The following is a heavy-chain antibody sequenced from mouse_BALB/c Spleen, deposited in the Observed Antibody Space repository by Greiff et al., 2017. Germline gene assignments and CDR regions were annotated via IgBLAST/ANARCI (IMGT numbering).Heavy chain of an antibody. Sequence: QVQLKESGPQLVRPGASVKISCKASGYSFTSYWMHWVKQRPGQGLEWIGMIDPSDSETRLNQKFKDKATLTVDKSSSTAYMQLSSPTSEDSAVYYCARSHYYGSSYDAMDYWGQGTSVTVSS. CDR2: IDPSDSET. CDR3: ARSHYYGSSYDAMDY. CDR1: GYSFTSYW. J-gene: IGHJ4*01. V-gene: IGHV1S126*01. D-gene: IGHD1-1*01.